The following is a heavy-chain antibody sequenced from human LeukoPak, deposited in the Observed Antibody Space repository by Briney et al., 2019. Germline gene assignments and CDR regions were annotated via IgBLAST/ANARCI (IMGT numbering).Heavy chain of an antibody. Sequence: GGSLRLSCVASGFSFSTYAMTWGRQAPGKGLEWVSGMVGSGKTSYADSLKGRFTISRDNSKNTLYLQMNSLRAEDTAVYYCAKSRSGYSPQYYFDYWGQGTLVTVSS. J-gene: IGHJ4*02. CDR1: GFSFSTYA. CDR3: AKSRSGYSPQYYFDY. CDR2: MVGSGKT. V-gene: IGHV3-23*01. D-gene: IGHD3-3*01.